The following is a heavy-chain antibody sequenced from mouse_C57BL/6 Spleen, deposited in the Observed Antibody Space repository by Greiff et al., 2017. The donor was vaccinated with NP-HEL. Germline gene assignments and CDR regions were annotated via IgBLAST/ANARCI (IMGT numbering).Heavy chain of an antibody. Sequence: VQVVESGAELARPGASVKLSCKASGYTFTSYGISWVKQRTGQGLEWIGEIYPRSGNTYYNEKFKGKATLTADKSSSTAYMELRSLTSEDSAVYFCARGNYDGYYRYWGQGTSVTVSS. J-gene: IGHJ4*01. V-gene: IGHV1-81*01. CDR1: GYTFTSYG. D-gene: IGHD2-3*01. CDR2: IYPRSGNT. CDR3: ARGNYDGYYRY.